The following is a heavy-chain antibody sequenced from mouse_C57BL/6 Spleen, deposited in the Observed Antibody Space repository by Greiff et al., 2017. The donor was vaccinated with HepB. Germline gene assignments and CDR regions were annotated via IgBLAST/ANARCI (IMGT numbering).Heavy chain of an antibody. J-gene: IGHJ3*01. Sequence: QVQLQQSGAELVRPGASVTLSCKASGYTFTDYEMHWVKQTPVHGLEWIGAIDPETGGTAYNQKFKGKAILTADKSSSTAYMELRSLTSEDSAVYYSTRAPYDYDVPWFAYWGQGTLVTVSA. CDR2: IDPETGGT. CDR3: TRAPYDYDVPWFAY. V-gene: IGHV1-15*01. D-gene: IGHD2-4*01. CDR1: GYTFTDYE.